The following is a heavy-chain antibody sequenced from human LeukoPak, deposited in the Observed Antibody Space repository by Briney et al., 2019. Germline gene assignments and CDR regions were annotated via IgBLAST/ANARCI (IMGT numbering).Heavy chain of an antibody. CDR1: GFTFSSYG. D-gene: IGHD6-13*01. J-gene: IGHJ4*02. Sequence: PGGSLRLSCAASGFTFSSYGMHWVRQAPGKGLEWVAVISYDGSNKYYADSVKGRFTISRDNSKNTLYLQMNSLRAEDTAVYYCAKEGSGTDYYFDYWGQGTLVTVSS. CDR3: AKEGSGTDYYFDY. CDR2: ISYDGSNK. V-gene: IGHV3-30*18.